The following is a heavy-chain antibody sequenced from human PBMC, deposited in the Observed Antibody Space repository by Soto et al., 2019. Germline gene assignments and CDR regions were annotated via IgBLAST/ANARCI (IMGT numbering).Heavy chain of an antibody. D-gene: IGHD2-2*01. CDR2: IPYSGRT. Sequence: VQLQESGSGLVKPSQPLSLTCTVSGGFISSGEYYWNGIRQPPGKGLEWIGSIPYSGRTYYSPSITSSVTLSVGTSKSHFSLRRRFVPSADPGVCYCVRGGPRAWSSTRCSDAFDLWGRGRMVSVSS. CDR3: VRGGPRAWSSTRCSDAFDL. J-gene: IGHJ3*01. V-gene: IGHV4-30-4*01. CDR1: GGFISSGEYY.